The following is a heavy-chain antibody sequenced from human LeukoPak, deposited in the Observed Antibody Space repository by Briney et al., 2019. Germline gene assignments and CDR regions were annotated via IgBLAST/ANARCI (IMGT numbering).Heavy chain of an antibody. CDR1: GFTFSDHY. CDR2: NRNRANSYTA. J-gene: IGHJ3*02. Sequence: GGSLRLSCAASGFTFSDHYMDWVRQPTGKGLEWVGRNRNRANSYTAEYAASVKGRFTISRDDSKNSLYLQMNSLKTEDTAVYYCARVKVEWELLQIAFDIWGQGTMVTVSS. V-gene: IGHV3-72*01. CDR3: ARVKVEWELLQIAFDI. D-gene: IGHD1-26*01.